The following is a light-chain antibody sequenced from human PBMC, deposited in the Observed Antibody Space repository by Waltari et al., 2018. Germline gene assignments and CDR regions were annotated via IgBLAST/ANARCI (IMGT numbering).Light chain of an antibody. CDR2: RVS. CDR3: MKGTHWPYT. CDR1: QSLVHSDGNTH. Sequence: DVVMTQSPLTLPVTLVQPASISCKSSQSLVHSDGNTHLDWFQQRPGQSPRRLDDRVSYRDSGVTYRFTGSESGSDFTRKIGRVAAEDVGVYYCMKGTHWPYTFGQGTKMDIK. V-gene: IGKV2-30*02. J-gene: IGKJ2*01.